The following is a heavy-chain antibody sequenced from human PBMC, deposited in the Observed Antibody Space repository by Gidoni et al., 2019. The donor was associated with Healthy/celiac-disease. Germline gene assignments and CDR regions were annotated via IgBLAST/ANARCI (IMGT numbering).Heavy chain of an antibody. CDR2: ISYDGSNK. J-gene: IGHJ4*02. CDR1: GCTFSSYG. V-gene: IGHV3-30*18. D-gene: IGHD3-22*01. Sequence: QVQLVESGGGVVQPGRSLRLSCAASGCTFSSYGMHWVRQAPGKGLEWVAVISYDGSNKYYADSVKGRFAISRDNSKNTLYLQMNSLRAEDTAVYYCAKERGHYYDSSGYGGLDYWGQGTLVTVSS. CDR3: AKERGHYYDSSGYGGLDY.